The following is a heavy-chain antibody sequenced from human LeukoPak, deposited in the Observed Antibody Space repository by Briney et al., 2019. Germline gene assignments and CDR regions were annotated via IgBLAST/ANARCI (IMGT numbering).Heavy chain of an antibody. D-gene: IGHD2-8*01. Sequence: GGSLRLSCAASGFTFSNYALSWVRQAPGKGLEWVSAVSDDGVRSYYAESVKVRFTTSRDNSKNTLYLQMDNLRVEDTAVYYCARDRVYDGFDIWGQGTMVTVSS. J-gene: IGHJ3*02. V-gene: IGHV3-23*01. CDR2: VSDDGVRS. CDR1: GFTFSNYA. CDR3: ARDRVYDGFDI.